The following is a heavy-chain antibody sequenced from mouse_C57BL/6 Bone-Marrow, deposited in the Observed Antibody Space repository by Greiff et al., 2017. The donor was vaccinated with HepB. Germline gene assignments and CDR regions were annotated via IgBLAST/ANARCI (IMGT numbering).Heavy chain of an antibody. Sequence: DVMLVESGGGLVQPGGSMKLSCVASGFTFSNYWMNWVRQSPEKGLEWVAQIRLKSDNYATHYAESVKGRFTISRDDSKSSVYLQMNNLRAEDTGIYYCTYYGSSGFAYWGQGTLVTVSA. J-gene: IGHJ3*01. CDR3: TYYGSSGFAY. CDR2: IRLKSDNYAT. V-gene: IGHV6-3*01. D-gene: IGHD1-1*01. CDR1: GFTFSNYW.